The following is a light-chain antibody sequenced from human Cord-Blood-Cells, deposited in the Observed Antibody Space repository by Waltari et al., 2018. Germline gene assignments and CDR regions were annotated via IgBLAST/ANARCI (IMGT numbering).Light chain of an antibody. Sequence: EIVMTQSPATLSVSPGERATLSCRASQSVSSNLACSQQKPGQAPRLLIYGASTMATGIPARFSGSGSVTEFTLTISSLQSEDFAVYYCQQYNNWYTFGQGTKLEIK. CDR2: GAS. V-gene: IGKV3-15*01. J-gene: IGKJ2*01. CDR1: QSVSSN. CDR3: QQYNNWYT.